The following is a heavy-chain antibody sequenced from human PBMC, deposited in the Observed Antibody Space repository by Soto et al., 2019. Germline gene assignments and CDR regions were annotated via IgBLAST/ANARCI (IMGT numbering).Heavy chain of an antibody. Sequence: SETLSLTCAVYGGSFSGYYWSWIRQPPGKGLEWIGEINHSGSTNYNPSLKSRVTISVDTSKKQFSLRLSSVTAADTAVYYCARVAHYYYYMDVWGKGSTVTVSS. J-gene: IGHJ6*03. V-gene: IGHV4-34*01. CDR3: ARVAHYYYYMDV. CDR1: GGSFSGYY. CDR2: INHSGST.